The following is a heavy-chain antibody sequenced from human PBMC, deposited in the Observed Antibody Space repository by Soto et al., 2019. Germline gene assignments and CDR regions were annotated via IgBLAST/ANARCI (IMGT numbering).Heavy chain of an antibody. Sequence: GGSLRLSCTASGFTFKNYGMNWVRQAPGKGLEWVSIITDSGDTTYYADSVKGRFTISRDNSKNTLYLQMNGLRAEDTAVYYCAKGGHYYNGSPVDFDFWGPGTLVTSPQ. D-gene: IGHD3-22*01. CDR3: AKGGHYYNGSPVDFDF. V-gene: IGHV3-23*01. CDR2: ITDSGDTT. CDR1: GFTFKNYG. J-gene: IGHJ4*02.